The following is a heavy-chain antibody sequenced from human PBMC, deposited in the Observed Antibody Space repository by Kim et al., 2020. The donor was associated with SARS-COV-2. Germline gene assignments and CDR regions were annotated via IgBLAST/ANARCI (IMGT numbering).Heavy chain of an antibody. V-gene: IGHV4-4*07. D-gene: IGHD2-2*02. Sequence: SETLSLTCTVSGGSISSDYWSWIRQPAGKGLEWIGRIYSSGNTNYNPSLKSRVTMSVDTSKNQFSLKLSSVTAADTAVYYCARDCSTSCYTPGWFDPWGQGTLVTVSS. CDR3: ARDCSTSCYTPGWFDP. CDR2: IYSSGNT. CDR1: GGSISSDY. J-gene: IGHJ5*02.